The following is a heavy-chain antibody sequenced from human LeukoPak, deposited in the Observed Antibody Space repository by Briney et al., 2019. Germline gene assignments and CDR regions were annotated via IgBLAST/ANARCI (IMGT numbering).Heavy chain of an antibody. J-gene: IGHJ5*02. D-gene: IGHD3-3*01. Sequence: SETLSLTCTVSGASINSSNFYWGWIRQPPGKGLEWIANIYDRGSTYYNPSLKSRVTISVDTSKNQFSLRLSSVTAADTAVYYCARHPTTIFEVAKLIRTTWFDPWGQGTLVTVSS. CDR3: ARHPTTIFEVAKLIRTTWFDP. V-gene: IGHV4-39*01. CDR1: GASINSSNFY. CDR2: IYDRGST.